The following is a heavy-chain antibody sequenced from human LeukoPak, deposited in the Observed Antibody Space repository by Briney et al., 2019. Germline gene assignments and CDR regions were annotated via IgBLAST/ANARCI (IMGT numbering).Heavy chain of an antibody. CDR3: ARGQLPPYYYYGMDV. CDR2: IIPIFGTA. Sequence: EASVTVSFTASGGTFSSYAISWVRQAPGQGLEWMGGIIPIFGTANYAQEFQGRVTITADESTSTAYMELSSLRSEDTAVYYCARGQLPPYYYYGMDVWGQGTTVTVSS. J-gene: IGHJ6*02. CDR1: GGTFSSYA. D-gene: IGHD2-2*01. V-gene: IGHV1-69*13.